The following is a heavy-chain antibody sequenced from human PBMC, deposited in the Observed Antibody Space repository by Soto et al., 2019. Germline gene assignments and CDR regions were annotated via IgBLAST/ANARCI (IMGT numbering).Heavy chain of an antibody. CDR1: GFTFSNAW. Sequence: GGSLRLSCAASGFTFSNAWMNWVRQAPGKGLEWVGRIKSKTDGGTTDYAAPVKGRFTISRDDSKNTLYLQMNSLKTEDTAVYYCTTDSNLEPHTFDYWGQGTLVTVSS. CDR2: IKSKTDGGTT. V-gene: IGHV3-15*07. J-gene: IGHJ4*02. CDR3: TTDSNLEPHTFDY. D-gene: IGHD1-1*01.